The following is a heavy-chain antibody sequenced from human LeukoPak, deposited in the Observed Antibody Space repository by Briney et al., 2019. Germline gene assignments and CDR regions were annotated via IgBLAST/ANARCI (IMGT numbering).Heavy chain of an antibody. Sequence: GGSLRLSCAASGFTFSSYSMNWVRQAPGKGLEWVSSISSGSSYIYYADSVKGRFTISKDNAKNSLYLQMNSLRAEDTAVHYCAKDLEWELLGVLDYFDYWGQGTLVTVSS. CDR1: GFTFSSYS. CDR3: AKDLEWELLGVLDYFDY. V-gene: IGHV3-21*01. CDR2: ISSGSSYI. J-gene: IGHJ4*02. D-gene: IGHD1-26*01.